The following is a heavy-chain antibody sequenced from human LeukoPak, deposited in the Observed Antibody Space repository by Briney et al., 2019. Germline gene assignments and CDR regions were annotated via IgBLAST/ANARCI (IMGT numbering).Heavy chain of an antibody. CDR2: ISYDGSNK. D-gene: IGHD4-11*01. CDR3: ARDRSNYWAYYYYGMDV. J-gene: IGHJ6*02. Sequence: PGGSLRLSCAASEFTFSSYAMHWVRQAPGKGLEWVAVISYDGSNKYYADSVKGRFTISRDNSKNTLYLQMNSLRAEDTAVYYCARDRSNYWAYYYYGMDVWGQGTTVTVSS. V-gene: IGHV3-30-3*01. CDR1: EFTFSSYA.